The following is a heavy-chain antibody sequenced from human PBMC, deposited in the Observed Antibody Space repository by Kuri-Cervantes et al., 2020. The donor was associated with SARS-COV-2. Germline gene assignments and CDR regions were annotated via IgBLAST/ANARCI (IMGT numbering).Heavy chain of an antibody. J-gene: IGHJ6*02. CDR2: IYYTGST. CDR3: ARDRASNYDYYGMDV. CDR1: GGSITSGGYY. V-gene: IGHV4-31*03. Sequence: LRLSCTVSGGSITSGGYYWSWIRQYAGKGLEWIGYIYYTGSTYYNPSLKSRVTISVDTSKKQFSLKLISVTAADTAVYYCARDRASNYDYYGMDVWGQGTTVTVSS. D-gene: IGHD1-26*01.